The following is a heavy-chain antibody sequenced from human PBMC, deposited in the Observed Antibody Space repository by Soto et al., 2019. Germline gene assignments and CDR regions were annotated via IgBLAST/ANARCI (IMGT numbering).Heavy chain of an antibody. CDR1: GGIFSNYA. CDR2: IIPLFDTA. Sequence: QVQLVQSGAEVKKPGSSVKVSCKASGGIFSNYAISWVRQAPGQGLEWMGGIIPLFDTAYYAEKFQGRVTITADEATTTAYMELSSLRSEDTAVYYCARALAGSVVTTFPFDSWGQGSLVTVSS. D-gene: IGHD6-19*01. V-gene: IGHV1-69*01. CDR3: ARALAGSVVTTFPFDS. J-gene: IGHJ5*01.